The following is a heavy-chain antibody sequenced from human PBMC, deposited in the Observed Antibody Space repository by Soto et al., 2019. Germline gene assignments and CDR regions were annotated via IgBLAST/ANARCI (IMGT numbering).Heavy chain of an antibody. D-gene: IGHD2-2*02. Sequence: EVQLLESGGGLVQPGGSLRLSCAASGFTFSSYAMSWVRQAPGKGLGWVSAISGSGGSTYYADSVKGRFTISRDNSKNTLYLQMNSLRAEDTAVYYCAKGGLYGDYVGYWGQGTLVTVSS. J-gene: IGHJ4*02. CDR2: ISGSGGST. CDR1: GFTFSSYA. CDR3: AKGGLYGDYVGY. V-gene: IGHV3-23*01.